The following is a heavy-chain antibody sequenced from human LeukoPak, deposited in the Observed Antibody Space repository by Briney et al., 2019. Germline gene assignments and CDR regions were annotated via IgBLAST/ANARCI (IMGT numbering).Heavy chain of an antibody. CDR2: IKQDGSEK. V-gene: IGHV3-7*01. J-gene: IGHJ4*02. D-gene: IGHD6-13*01. CDR1: GFSVSGYW. CDR3: AREWQGGIAAAGARIEGDY. Sequence: GGSLRLSCAVSGFSVSGYWMTWVRQAPGKGLEWVANIKQDGSEKNYVDSVKGRFTISRDNAENSLFLQMNSLRVEDTAVYYCAREWQGGIAAAGARIEGDYWGQGTLVAVSS.